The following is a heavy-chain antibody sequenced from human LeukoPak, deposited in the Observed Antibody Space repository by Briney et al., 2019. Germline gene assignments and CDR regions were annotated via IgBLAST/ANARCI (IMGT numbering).Heavy chain of an antibody. CDR1: GGPLRRYY. J-gene: IGHJ5*02. CDR3: ARGLLRDLFDP. V-gene: IGHV4-38-2*02. Sequence: SEALPLTCLVSGGPLRRYYWGLIRQPPGKGLEGVGSIYHSGCTYYNPSIKSRVTISVDTSKNQFALKLSSVTAADTAVYCCARGLLRDLFDPWGQGTLVTVSS. D-gene: IGHD3-3*01. CDR2: IYHSGCT.